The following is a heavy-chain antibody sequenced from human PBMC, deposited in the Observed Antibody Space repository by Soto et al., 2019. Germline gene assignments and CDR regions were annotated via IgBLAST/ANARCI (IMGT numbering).Heavy chain of an antibody. CDR3: ARSIVVVTALDY. CDR2: INAGNGNT. J-gene: IGHJ4*02. Sequence: QVQLVQSGAEEKKPGASVKGSCKASGYTFTSYAMHWVRQAPGQRREWMGWINAGNGNTKYSQKLQGRVTITRTTSAKTAYMELSSLGSEDTAVYYCARSIVVVTALDYWGQGPLVTVSS. CDR1: GYTFTSYA. D-gene: IGHD2-21*02. V-gene: IGHV1-3*05.